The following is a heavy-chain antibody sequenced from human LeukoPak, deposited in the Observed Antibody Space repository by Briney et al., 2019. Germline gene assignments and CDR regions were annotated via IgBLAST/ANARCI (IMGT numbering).Heavy chain of an antibody. Sequence: SLRLSCAASGFTFDDYAMHWVRQAPGKGLEWVSGISWNSGSIGYADSVKGRFTISRDNAKNSLYLQMNSLRAEDTALYYCAKGVTMIVVLSPLDYWGQGTLVTVSS. CDR2: ISWNSGSI. CDR1: GFTFDDYA. D-gene: IGHD3-22*01. V-gene: IGHV3-9*01. J-gene: IGHJ4*02. CDR3: AKGVTMIVVLSPLDY.